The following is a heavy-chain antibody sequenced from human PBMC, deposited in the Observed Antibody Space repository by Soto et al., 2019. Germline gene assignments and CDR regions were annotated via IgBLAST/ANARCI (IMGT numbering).Heavy chain of an antibody. Sequence: GGSLRLSCAASGFSFNNYWMNWVRQAPGQGLEWVANIKSDGSDKYYVDSVRGRFTTSRDNANNSLYLRMTSLRADDTAVYYCARDEGSAWYFDYWGQGTQVTVSS. D-gene: IGHD6-19*01. CDR1: GFSFNNYW. V-gene: IGHV3-7*01. CDR3: ARDEGSAWYFDY. CDR2: IKSDGSDK. J-gene: IGHJ4*02.